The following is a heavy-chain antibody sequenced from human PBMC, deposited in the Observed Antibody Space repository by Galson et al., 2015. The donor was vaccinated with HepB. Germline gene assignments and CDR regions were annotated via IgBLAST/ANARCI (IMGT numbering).Heavy chain of an antibody. CDR3: AKDLYGGNSASDY. Sequence: SLRLSCAGSGFTFSSYDLNWVRQAPGKGLEWVSSISRHSNYIYYADSVKGRSTISRDNSKNTLYLQMNSLRAEDTAVYYCAKDLYGGNSASDYWGQGTLVTVSS. CDR2: ISRHSNYI. J-gene: IGHJ4*02. CDR1: GFTFSSYD. V-gene: IGHV3-21*01. D-gene: IGHD4-23*01.